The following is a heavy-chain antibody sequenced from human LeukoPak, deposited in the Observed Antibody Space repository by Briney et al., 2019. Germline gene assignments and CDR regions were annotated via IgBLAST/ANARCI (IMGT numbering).Heavy chain of an antibody. CDR1: GFTFSSYA. D-gene: IGHD3-16*01. V-gene: IGHV3-23*01. CDR2: ISGSGGTT. J-gene: IGHJ4*02. Sequence: PGGSLRLSCAASGFTFSSYALTWVRQVPGKGLDWVATISGSGGTTYYADSVKGRFTISRDNSNNTLSLDMNSLRPEDTAFYYCAKGSGVMSEPVDHWGQGTLVTVSS. CDR3: AKGSGVMSEPVDH.